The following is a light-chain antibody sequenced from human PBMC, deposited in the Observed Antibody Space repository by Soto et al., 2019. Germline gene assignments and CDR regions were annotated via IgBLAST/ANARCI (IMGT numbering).Light chain of an antibody. CDR2: LGS. Sequence: DIVMTQSPLSLPVTAGEPASISCRSGQSLLHSNGNNYLVWYLQKLGHSPQLLIYLGSNRASGVPDRFSGSGSGTDFTLKISRVEAEDVGVYYCMQALQIPWTFGQGTKVDIK. CDR1: QSLLHSNGNNY. V-gene: IGKV2-28*01. CDR3: MQALQIPWT. J-gene: IGKJ1*01.